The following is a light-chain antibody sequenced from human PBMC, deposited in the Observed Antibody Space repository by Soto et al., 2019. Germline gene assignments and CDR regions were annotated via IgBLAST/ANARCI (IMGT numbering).Light chain of an antibody. Sequence: EIVMTQSPATLSVSPGERATLSCRASQSIRINVGWYQQRPGQAPRLLIYVASTRATGIPARFSGSGSGTEFTLTISSMDSEDSAVYYCQQYNSWRQITFGQGTRLEIK. CDR1: QSIRIN. CDR2: VAS. CDR3: QQYNSWRQIT. V-gene: IGKV3-15*01. J-gene: IGKJ5*01.